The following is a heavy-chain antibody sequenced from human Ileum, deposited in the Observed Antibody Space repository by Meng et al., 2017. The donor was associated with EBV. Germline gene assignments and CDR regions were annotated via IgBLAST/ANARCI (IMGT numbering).Heavy chain of an antibody. Sequence: QGQLQEPGPCLVKPSDTLSPPCAVSGYSISSTNWWGWIRQPPGKGLEWIGYIYYSGSTSYNPSLKSRVTMSVDTSKNQFSLNLNSVTAVDTAVYYCARNVPGTSAYYDWGQGTLVTVSS. CDR2: IYYSGST. V-gene: IGHV4-28*01. D-gene: IGHD3-22*01. J-gene: IGHJ4*02. CDR3: ARNVPGTSAYYD. CDR1: GYSISSTNW.